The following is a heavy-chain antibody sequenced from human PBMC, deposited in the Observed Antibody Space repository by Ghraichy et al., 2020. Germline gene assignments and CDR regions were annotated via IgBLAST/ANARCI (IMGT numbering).Heavy chain of an antibody. CDR3: ARDVGGLQYLHGSYYYGMDV. Sequence: SVKVSCKASGGTFSSYAISWVRQAPGQGLEWMGGIIPIFGTANYAQKFQGRVTITADESTSTAYMELSSLRSEDTAVYYCARDVGGLQYLHGSYYYGMDVWGQGTTVTVSS. J-gene: IGHJ6*02. CDR1: GGTFSSYA. V-gene: IGHV1-69*13. CDR2: IIPIFGTA. D-gene: IGHD4-11*01.